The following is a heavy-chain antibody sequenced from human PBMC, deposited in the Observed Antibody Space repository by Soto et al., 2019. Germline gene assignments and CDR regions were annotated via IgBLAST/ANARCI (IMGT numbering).Heavy chain of an antibody. CDR3: ARLHCDSPNCVPLDP. D-gene: IGHD2-2*01. Sequence: QLQLQESGPGLVKPSETLSLTCTVSGGSIRADRYYWGWIRQPPGKGLEWIGSIYYSGTSSYNRSLKSRVTMSVDTSKQQLSLRLSSVTAADTAGYYCARLHCDSPNCVPLDPWGQGTMVIVSS. CDR2: IYYSGTS. J-gene: IGHJ5*02. CDR1: GGSIRADRYY. V-gene: IGHV4-39*01.